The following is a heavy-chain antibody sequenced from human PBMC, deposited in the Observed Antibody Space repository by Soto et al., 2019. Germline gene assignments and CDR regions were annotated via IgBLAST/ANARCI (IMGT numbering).Heavy chain of an antibody. D-gene: IGHD6-19*01. J-gene: IGHJ4*02. CDR3: ARLYSSGWPQSYSDY. CDR2: ISTFNGAT. V-gene: IGHV1-18*01. Sequence: QVQLVQSGTDVKKPGASVKVSCKASGYTFTRFGISWVRQAPGQGLEWMGWISTFNGATNYAQKFKDRITMTTDTPTSTAYMELRSLRSDDTAVYYCARLYSSGWPQSYSDYWGQGTLVTVSS. CDR1: GYTFTRFG.